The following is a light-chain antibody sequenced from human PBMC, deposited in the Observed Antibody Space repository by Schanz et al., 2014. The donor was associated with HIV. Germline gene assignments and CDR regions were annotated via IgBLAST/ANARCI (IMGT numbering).Light chain of an antibody. CDR1: ETINNN. Sequence: EILMTQSPATLSVSPGERATLSCRASETINNNLAWYQHKPGQAPRLLIYDAFTRATGVPVRFSGSGSGTDFTLTISGLQSEDFATYYCLQHNNYPPLTFGGGTKVEIK. CDR2: DAF. CDR3: LQHNNYPPLT. V-gene: IGKV3-15*01. J-gene: IGKJ4*01.